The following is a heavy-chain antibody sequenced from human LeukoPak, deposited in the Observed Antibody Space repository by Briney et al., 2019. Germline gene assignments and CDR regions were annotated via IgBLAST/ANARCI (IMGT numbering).Heavy chain of an antibody. CDR3: ARAPGVFLEYFQH. CDR1: GFTFSSYA. CDR2: ISSNGGST. V-gene: IGHV3-64*01. J-gene: IGHJ1*01. Sequence: GGSLRLSCAASGFTFSSYAMHWVRQAPGKGLEYVSAISSNGGSTYYANSVKGRFTISRDNSKNTLYLQMGSLRAEDMAVYYCARAPGVFLEYFQHWGQGTLVTVSS. D-gene: IGHD2-2*01.